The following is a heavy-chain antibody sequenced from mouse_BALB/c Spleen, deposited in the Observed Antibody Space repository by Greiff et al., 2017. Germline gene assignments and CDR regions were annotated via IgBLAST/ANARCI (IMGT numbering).Heavy chain of an antibody. J-gene: IGHJ4*01. Sequence: QVQLQQSGAELMKPGASVKISCKATGYTFSSYWIEWVKQRPGHGLEWIGEILPGSGSTNYNEKFKGKATFTADTSSNTAYMQLSSLTSEDSAVYYCARGGSYYYAMDYWGQGTSVTVSS. CDR3: ARGGSYYYAMDY. V-gene: IGHV1-9*01. CDR1: GYTFSSYW. CDR2: ILPGSGST.